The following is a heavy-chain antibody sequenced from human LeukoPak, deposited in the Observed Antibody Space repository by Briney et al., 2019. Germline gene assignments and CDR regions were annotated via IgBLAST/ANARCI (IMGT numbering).Heavy chain of an antibody. CDR2: IYYSGST. Sequence: SETLSLTCTVSGGSISSSSYYWGWIRQPPGKGLEWIGSIYYSGSTYYNPSLKSRVTISVDTSKNQFSLKLSSVTAADTAVYYCARDRRMVRGVFDYWGQGTLVTVSS. CDR1: GGSISSSSYY. V-gene: IGHV4-39*07. CDR3: ARDRRMVRGVFDY. D-gene: IGHD3-10*01. J-gene: IGHJ4*02.